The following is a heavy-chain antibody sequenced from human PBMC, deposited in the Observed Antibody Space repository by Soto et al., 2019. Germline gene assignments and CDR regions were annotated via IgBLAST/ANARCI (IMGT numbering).Heavy chain of an antibody. D-gene: IGHD2-8*02. CDR1: GGTFSRYT. CDR3: ASHFTGVLVLGTSPPGGDNFGWDV. CDR2: IIPIVDIP. V-gene: IGHV1-69*02. J-gene: IGHJ6*02. Sequence: QVQLVQSGAEVKKPGSSVKVSCKASGGTFSRYTFTWVRQAPGQGLEWMGRIIPIVDIPNYAQKFQGRVTITADKSTSTAYMELSRLTSDDTAVYYCASHFTGVLVLGTSPPGGDNFGWDVWGQGTTDSVS.